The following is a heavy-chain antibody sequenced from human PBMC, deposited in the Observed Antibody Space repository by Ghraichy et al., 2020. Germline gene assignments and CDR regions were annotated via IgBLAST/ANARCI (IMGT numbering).Heavy chain of an antibody. Sequence: SGPTLVKPTQTLTLTCTFSGFSLSTSGVGVGWIRQPPGKALEWLALIYWDDDKRYSPSLKSRLTITKDTSKNQVVLTMTNMDPVDTATYYCAHRPQPENRGWFDPWGQGTLVTVSS. CDR3: AHRPQPENRGWFDP. CDR1: GFSLSTSGVG. D-gene: IGHD1/OR15-1a*01. CDR2: IYWDDDK. V-gene: IGHV2-5*02. J-gene: IGHJ5*02.